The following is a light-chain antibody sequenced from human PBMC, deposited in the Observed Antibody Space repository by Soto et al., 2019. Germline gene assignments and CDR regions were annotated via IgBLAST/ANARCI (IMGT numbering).Light chain of an antibody. CDR2: AAS. CDR3: QQYNSWPPIT. J-gene: IGKJ5*01. Sequence: MTQSPAALSVSPGERVTITCRASQSISSYLDWYQQKPGKAPKLLIYAASSLQSGVPSRFSGSGSGTEFTLTISSLQSEDFAVYYCQQYNSWPPITFGQGTRLEIK. CDR1: QSISSY. V-gene: IGKV1-39*01.